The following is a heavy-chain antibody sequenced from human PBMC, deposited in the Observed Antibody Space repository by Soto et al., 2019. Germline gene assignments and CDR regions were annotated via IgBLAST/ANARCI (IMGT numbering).Heavy chain of an antibody. Sequence: QVQLVQSGAEVRKPGSSVKVSCKAPGGTFSTYMISWVRQAPGQGLEWMGRIIPIPDITNYAQKFQGRVTITAERSTSTAYMELTSLKSEDTAVYYCARDRITTRGDAFDLWGQGTLVTVSS. CDR1: GGTFSTYM. J-gene: IGHJ3*01. D-gene: IGHD3-3*01. V-gene: IGHV1-69*08. CDR3: ARDRITTRGDAFDL. CDR2: IIPIPDIT.